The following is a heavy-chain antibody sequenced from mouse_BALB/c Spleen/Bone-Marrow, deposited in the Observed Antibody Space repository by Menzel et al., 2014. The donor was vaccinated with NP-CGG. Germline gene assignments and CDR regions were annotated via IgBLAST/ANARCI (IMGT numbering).Heavy chain of an antibody. CDR2: IYPGDGDT. D-gene: IGHD2-1*01. V-gene: IGHV1-80*01. Sequence: QVQLQQSGAELVRPGSSVKISCKASGYAFSSYWMNWVKQRPGQGLEWIGQIYPGDGDTNYNGKFKGKATLTADKSSSTAYMQLSSLTSEGSAVYFCARGDGNYPFYAMDYWGQGTSVTVSS. J-gene: IGHJ4*01. CDR3: ARGDGNYPFYAMDY. CDR1: GYAFSSYW.